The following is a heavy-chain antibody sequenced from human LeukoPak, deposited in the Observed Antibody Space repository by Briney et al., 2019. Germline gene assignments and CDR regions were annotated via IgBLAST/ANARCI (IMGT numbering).Heavy chain of an antibody. V-gene: IGHV4-4*07. Sequence: PSETLSLTCTVSGGPINGHYWSWIRQPAGKGLEWIGRIYSSGSALYNPSLKSRVTMSVDSSKNQFSLNLSSVTAADTAVYYCARDRNGDGATYFSYWGQGTLVTVSS. J-gene: IGHJ4*02. CDR2: IYSSGSA. CDR3: ARDRNGDGATYFSY. D-gene: IGHD4/OR15-4a*01. CDR1: GGPINGHY.